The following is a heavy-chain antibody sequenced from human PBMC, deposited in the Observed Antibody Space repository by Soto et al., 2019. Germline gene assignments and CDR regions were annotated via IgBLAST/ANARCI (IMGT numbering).Heavy chain of an antibody. CDR3: ARGGGVYGGNSIDY. V-gene: IGHV1-8*01. D-gene: IGHD4-17*01. Sequence: ASVKVSCKASGYTFTSYDINWVRQATGQGLEWMGWMNPNSGNTAYAQRFQGRVTMTRNTSISTAYMELRSLRSDDTAVYYCARGGGVYGGNSIDYWGQGTLVTVSS. J-gene: IGHJ4*02. CDR2: MNPNSGNT. CDR1: GYTFTSYD.